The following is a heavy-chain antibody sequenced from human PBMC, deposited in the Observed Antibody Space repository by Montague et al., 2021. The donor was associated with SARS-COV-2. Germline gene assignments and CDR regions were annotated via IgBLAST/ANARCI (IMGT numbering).Heavy chain of an antibody. CDR1: GASISSNY. D-gene: IGHD5-12*01. CDR2: IYYSGST. CDR3: AGDRGRFWHFDL. J-gene: IGHJ2*01. V-gene: IGHV4-59*01. Sequence: SETLSLTCTVSGASISSNYWNWIRQSPGKGLELMGYIYYSGSTRYNPSLKSRVTISVDTSKSQMSLRLNSVTAADTAVYYCAGDRGRFWHFDLWGRGTLVTVSS.